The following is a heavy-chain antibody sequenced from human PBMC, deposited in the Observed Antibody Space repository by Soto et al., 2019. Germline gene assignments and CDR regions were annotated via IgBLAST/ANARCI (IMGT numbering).Heavy chain of an antibody. CDR2: SYYSGST. V-gene: IGHV4-59*12. J-gene: IGHJ1*01. CDR3: ARGLRTEFYDSSGYYYSAEYFQH. Sequence: SETLSLTCTVAGGSISSYDWSWIRQPPGKGLEWIGYSYYSGSTNYNPSLKSRVTISVDTSKNQFSLNLSSVTAADTAVYYCARGLRTEFYDSSGYYYSAEYFQHWGQGTLVTVSS. CDR1: GGSISSYD. D-gene: IGHD3-22*01.